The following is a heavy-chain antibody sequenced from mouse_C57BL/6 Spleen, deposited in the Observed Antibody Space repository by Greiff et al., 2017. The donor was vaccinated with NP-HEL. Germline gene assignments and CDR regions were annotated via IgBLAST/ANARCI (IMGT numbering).Heavy chain of an antibody. V-gene: IGHV1-52*01. J-gene: IGHJ2*01. D-gene: IGHD3-2*02. CDR2: IDPSDSET. CDR3: ARLDSSGYVSYFDY. CDR1: GYTFTSYW. Sequence: QVQLQQPGAELVRPGSSVKLSCKASGYTFTSYWMHWVKQRPIQGLEWIGNIDPSDSETHYNQKFKDKATLTVDKSSSTAYMHLSSLTSEDSAVYYCARLDSSGYVSYFDYWGQGTTLTVSS.